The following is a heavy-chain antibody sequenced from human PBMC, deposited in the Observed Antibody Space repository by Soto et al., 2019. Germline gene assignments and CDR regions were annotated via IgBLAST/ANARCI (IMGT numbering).Heavy chain of an antibody. V-gene: IGHV3-23*01. CDR3: AKMTTRRFDY. D-gene: IGHD4-17*01. CDR2: ISGSGLST. J-gene: IGHJ4*02. CDR1: GFTFSSYA. Sequence: GGSLRLSCAASGFTFSSYAMSWVRQAPGKGLEWVSGISGSGLSTNYADSVKGRFTISRDNSKSTLYLQMNSLRAEDTAVYYCAKMTTRRFDYWGQGTLVTVSS.